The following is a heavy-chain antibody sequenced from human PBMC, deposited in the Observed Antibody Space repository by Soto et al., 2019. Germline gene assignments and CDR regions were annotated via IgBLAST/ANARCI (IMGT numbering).Heavy chain of an antibody. CDR1: GFTFSSYS. CDR2: ISSSSSTI. CDR3: ARDGAMITFGGVIVPNDY. Sequence: PGGSLRLSCAASGFTFSSYSMNWVRQAPGKGLEWVSYISSSSSTIYYADSVKGRFTISRDNAKNSLYLQMNSLRAEDTAVYYCARDGAMITFGGVIVPNDYWGQGTLVTVSS. J-gene: IGHJ4*02. V-gene: IGHV3-48*01. D-gene: IGHD3-16*02.